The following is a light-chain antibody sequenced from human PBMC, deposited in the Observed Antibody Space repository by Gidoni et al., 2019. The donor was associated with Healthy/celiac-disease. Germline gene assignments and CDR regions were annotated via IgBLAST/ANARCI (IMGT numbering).Light chain of an antibody. J-gene: IGKJ5*01. CDR2: AAS. CDR1: QGISSY. Sequence: DIQLTQTPSFLSASVGDRVTITCRASQGISSYLAWYQQKPGKAPELLIYAASTLQSGVPSRFSGSGSVTGFTLTLISLQPEDFATYYCQQLNGYPITFGHGTRLEIK. V-gene: IGKV1-9*01. CDR3: QQLNGYPIT.